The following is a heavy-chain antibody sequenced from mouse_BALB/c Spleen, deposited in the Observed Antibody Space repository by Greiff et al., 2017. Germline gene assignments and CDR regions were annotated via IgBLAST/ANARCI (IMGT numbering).Heavy chain of an antibody. Sequence: EVKLMESGAELVRSGASVKLSCTASGFNIKDYYMHWVKQRPEQGLEWIGWIDPENGDTEYAPKFQGKATMTADTSSNTAYLQLSSLTSEDTAVYYCNALVGRAYWGQGTLVTVSA. CDR2: IDPENGDT. D-gene: IGHD1-1*02. CDR1: GFNIKDYY. CDR3: NALVGRAY. V-gene: IGHV14-4*02. J-gene: IGHJ3*01.